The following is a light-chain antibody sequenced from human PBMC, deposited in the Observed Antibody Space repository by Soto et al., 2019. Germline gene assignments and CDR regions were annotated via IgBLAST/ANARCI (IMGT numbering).Light chain of an antibody. CDR2: LGS. J-gene: IGKJ1*01. CDR3: MQALQTPA. CDR1: QSLLHSNGYNY. V-gene: IGKV2-28*01. Sequence: DIVMTQSQLSLPVTTGEPAYISCRSSQSLLHSNGYNYLDWYLQKPGQSPQLLIYLGSNRASGVPDRFSGSGSGTDFTLKISRVEGEDVGVYYCMQALQTPAFGQGTKVEIK.